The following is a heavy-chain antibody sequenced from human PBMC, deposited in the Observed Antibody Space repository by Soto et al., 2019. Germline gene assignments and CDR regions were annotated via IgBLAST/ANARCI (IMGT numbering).Heavy chain of an antibody. Sequence: QVQLVQSGAEVKKPGASVKVSCKASGYTFTGYYMHWVRQAPGQGLEWMGWINPNSGGTNYAQKFQGWVTMTRDTSISTAYMELSRLRSDDTAVYYCARGGDIVATHYYYGMDVWGQGTTVTVSS. D-gene: IGHD5-12*01. J-gene: IGHJ6*02. CDR3: ARGGDIVATHYYYGMDV. CDR2: INPNSGGT. CDR1: GYTFTGYY. V-gene: IGHV1-2*04.